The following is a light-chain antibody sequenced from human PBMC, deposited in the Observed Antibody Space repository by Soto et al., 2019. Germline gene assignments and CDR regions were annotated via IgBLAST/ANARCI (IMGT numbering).Light chain of an antibody. CDR1: QSVSSSY. V-gene: IGKV3-20*01. J-gene: IGKJ2*01. Sequence: EIVLTQSPGTLSLSPGERATLSCRASQSVSSSYLAWYQQKPGQAPRPLIYGASSRATGIPDRFSGSGSGTDFTLTISRLEPEDFAVYYCLQYGSSPYTFGQGTKLGIK. CDR2: GAS. CDR3: LQYGSSPYT.